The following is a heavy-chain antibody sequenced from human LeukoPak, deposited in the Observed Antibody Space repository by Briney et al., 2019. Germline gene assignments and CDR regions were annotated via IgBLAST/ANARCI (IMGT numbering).Heavy chain of an antibody. V-gene: IGHV5-51*01. CDR2: IYPRDSDT. J-gene: IGHJ4*02. Sequence: GESLKISCKASAFPFTHQWLVWVRQMSGSGLEWMGIIYPRDSDTIYSPSFQGHVTISSDTSINTAYLEWSSLEASDTAIYYCARHSDVIGAIWGQGTLVTVSS. CDR1: AFPFTHQW. D-gene: IGHD3-10*01. CDR3: ARHSDVIGAI.